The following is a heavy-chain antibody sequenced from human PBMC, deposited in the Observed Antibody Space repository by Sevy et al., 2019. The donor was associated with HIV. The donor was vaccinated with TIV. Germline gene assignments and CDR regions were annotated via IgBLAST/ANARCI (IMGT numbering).Heavy chain of an antibody. Sequence: GGSLRLSCAASGLTFNSHAMSWVRQPPGRGLEWVSAISGSGETTVYADSVRGRFTISRDNSKNTLFLVMNSLRAEDTAVYYCAKDYMLSLWRRYFDSWGQGTLVTVSS. CDR2: ISGSGETT. CDR1: GLTFNSHA. J-gene: IGHJ4*02. D-gene: IGHD2-8*01. V-gene: IGHV3-23*01. CDR3: AKDYMLSLWRRYFDS.